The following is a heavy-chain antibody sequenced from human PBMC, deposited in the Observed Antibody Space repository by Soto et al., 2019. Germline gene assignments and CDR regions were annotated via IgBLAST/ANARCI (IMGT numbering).Heavy chain of an antibody. CDR3: TREFQRWVRRELEC. D-gene: IGHD3-10*01. CDR2: ISPNSADK. J-gene: IGHJ4*02. Sequence: EVQLVESGGGLVQPGGSLRLSCAAAGFALSSHSMNWVRQAPGKGLEWVSLISPNSADKFYADAVKGRFTIPSDNADNSVLLQLDSLSAEDTAVYYCTREFQRWVRRELECWGQGALVIVSS. V-gene: IGHV3-21*01. CDR1: GFALSSHS.